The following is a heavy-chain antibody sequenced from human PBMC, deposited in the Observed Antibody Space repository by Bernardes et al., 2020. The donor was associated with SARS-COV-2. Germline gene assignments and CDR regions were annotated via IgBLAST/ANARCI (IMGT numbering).Heavy chain of an antibody. CDR1: GGSISSGGYS. CDR3: ARGGDCTNGVCYIDY. Sequence: SETLSLTCAVSGGSISSGGYSWSWIRQPPGKGLEWIGYIYHSGSTSYNPSLKSRVTISVDRSKNQFSLRLSSVTAADTAVYYCARGGDCTNGVCYIDYWGQGTLVTVSS. D-gene: IGHD2-8*01. V-gene: IGHV4-30-2*01. J-gene: IGHJ4*02. CDR2: IYHSGST.